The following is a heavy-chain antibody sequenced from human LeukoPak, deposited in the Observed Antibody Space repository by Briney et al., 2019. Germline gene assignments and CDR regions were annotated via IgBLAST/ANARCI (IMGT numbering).Heavy chain of an antibody. V-gene: IGHV4-28*06. J-gene: IGHJ3*02. CDR3: ARADLSDGAFDI. CDR2: IYYSGST. CDR1: GYSISSSNW. Sequence: SETLSLTCAVSGYSISSSNWWGWIQQPPGKGLEWIGYIYYSGSTNYNPSLKSRVTMSVDTSKNQFSLKLSSVTALDTAVYYCARADLSDGAFDIWGQGTMVTVSS.